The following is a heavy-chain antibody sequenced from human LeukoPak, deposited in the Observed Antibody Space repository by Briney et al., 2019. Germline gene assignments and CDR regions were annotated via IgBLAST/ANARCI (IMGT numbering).Heavy chain of an antibody. D-gene: IGHD3-3*01. CDR1: GYTFTIYG. Sequence: ASVKVSCTASGYTFTIYGISWVRQAPGQGLEWMGWISAYNGNTNYAQKLQGRVTMTTDTSTSTAYMELRSLRSDDTAVYYCARYTNDFWSGYHYGYYFDYWGQGTLVTVSS. CDR2: ISAYNGNT. V-gene: IGHV1-18*01. CDR3: ARYTNDFWSGYHYGYYFDY. J-gene: IGHJ4*02.